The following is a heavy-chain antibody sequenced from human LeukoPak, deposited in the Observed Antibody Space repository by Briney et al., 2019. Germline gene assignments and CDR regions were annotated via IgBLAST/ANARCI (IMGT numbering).Heavy chain of an antibody. Sequence: SETLSLTCAVYGGSFSGYYWSWIRQPPGKGLEWIGEINHSGSTNYNPSLKRRVTISVDTSKNQFSLKLSSVTAADTAVYYCARGGQRWLQRTTVFDYWGQGTLVTVSS. CDR3: ARGGQRWLQRTTVFDY. CDR1: GGSFSGYY. J-gene: IGHJ4*02. D-gene: IGHD5-24*01. CDR2: INHSGST. V-gene: IGHV4-34*01.